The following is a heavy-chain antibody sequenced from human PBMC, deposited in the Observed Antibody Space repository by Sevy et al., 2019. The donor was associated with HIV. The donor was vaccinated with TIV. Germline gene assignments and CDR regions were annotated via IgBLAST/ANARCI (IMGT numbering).Heavy chain of an antibody. CDR2: IFHTGST. CDR3: ARHEGSWRTPAAHFDN. CDR1: GGSINNYY. V-gene: IGHV4-59*08. Sequence: SETLSLTCSVSGGSINNYYWSWIRQPPGKELEWIGYIFHTGSTTYSPSLKRRVTISLDTSKNQLYLKLTSVTAADTATHYCARHEGSWRTPAAHFDNWGQGTLVAVSS. D-gene: IGHD2-2*01. J-gene: IGHJ4*02.